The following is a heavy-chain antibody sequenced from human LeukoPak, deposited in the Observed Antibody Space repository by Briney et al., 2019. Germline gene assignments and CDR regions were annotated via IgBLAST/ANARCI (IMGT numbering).Heavy chain of an antibody. D-gene: IGHD2-2*01. CDR3: ARESDQLLFW. V-gene: IGHV1-2*02. CDR1: GYTFTSYG. CDR2: INPNSGGT. J-gene: IGHJ4*02. Sequence: ASVKVSCKASGYTFTSYGISWVRQAPGQGLEWMGWINPNSGGTNYAQKFQGRVTMTRDTSISTAYMELSRLRSDDTAVYYCARESDQLLFWWGQGTLVTVSS.